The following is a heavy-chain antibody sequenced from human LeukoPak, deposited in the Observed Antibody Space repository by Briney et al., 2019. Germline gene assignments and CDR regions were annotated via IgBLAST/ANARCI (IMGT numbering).Heavy chain of an antibody. CDR2: GHGDNDQ. D-gene: IGHD2-8*01. CDR3: AHGVTGWKGYAEFDV. J-gene: IGHJ3*01. Sequence: SGPTLVNPTQTLTLTCTFSGSSLRTSRVGVGWIRKSPGKAIKWLAIGHGDNDQRYKPSVRSRLSISKDTSKTQVVLMMTNVDPEDTATYYCAHGVTGWKGYAEFDVWGQGTLVTVSS. V-gene: IGHV2-5*02. CDR1: GSSLRTSRVG.